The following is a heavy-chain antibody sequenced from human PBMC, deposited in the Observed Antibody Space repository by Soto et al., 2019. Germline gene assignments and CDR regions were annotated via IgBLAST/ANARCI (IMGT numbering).Heavy chain of an antibody. CDR1: GGSISSGGYY. J-gene: IGHJ4*02. CDR3: ARDEYYRAGSYN. V-gene: IGHV4-31*01. CDR2: IYYSGST. Sequence: QVQLQESGPGLVKPSQTLSLTCTVSGGSISSGGYYWSWIRQHPGKGLEWIGYIYYSGSTYYNPSLKSPVTISVATSKNQFSLKLSSVTAGDTAVYSCARDEYYRAGSYNWGQGTLVTVSS. D-gene: IGHD3-10*01.